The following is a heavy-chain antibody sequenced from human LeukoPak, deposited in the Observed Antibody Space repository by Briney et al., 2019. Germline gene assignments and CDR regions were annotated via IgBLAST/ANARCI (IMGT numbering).Heavy chain of an antibody. CDR2: ISGSGSGT. D-gene: IGHD3-3*01. J-gene: IGHJ3*02. V-gene: IGHV3-23*01. CDR3: ARENVLRSNDAFDT. CDR1: RFSFSSYA. Sequence: PGGSLRLSYVASRFSFSSYAMSWVRQAPGGGLEWVSAISGSGSGTYYADSVKGRFTISRDNSKNTLYLQMNSLRAEDTAVYYCARENVLRSNDAFDTWGQGTMVTVSS.